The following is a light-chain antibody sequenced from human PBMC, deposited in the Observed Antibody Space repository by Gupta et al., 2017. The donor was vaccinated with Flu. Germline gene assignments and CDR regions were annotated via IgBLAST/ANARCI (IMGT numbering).Light chain of an antibody. Sequence: SALTQPPSVSGSPGQSNTIPCTGTRNDIGSYNLVSWYQQHPGKVPTLIIYEGTKRPAGISNRFSASQSGNKASLTISGLQAEDEADYYCASYAGSGTLVFGAGTKVTVL. CDR1: RNDIGSYNL. V-gene: IGLV2-23*01. CDR3: ASYAGSGTLV. CDR2: EGT. J-gene: IGLJ2*01.